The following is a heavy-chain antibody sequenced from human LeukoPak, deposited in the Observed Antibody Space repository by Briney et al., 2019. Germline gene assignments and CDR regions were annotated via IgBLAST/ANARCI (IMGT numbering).Heavy chain of an antibody. Sequence: PGGSLRLSCAASGFTFSSYSMNWVRQAPGKGLEWVSSISSSSSYIYYADSVKGRFTISRDNAKNSLYLQMNSLRAEDTAVYYCARVRAVAGLFDYWGQGTLVTVSS. J-gene: IGHJ4*02. V-gene: IGHV3-21*01. CDR1: GFTFSSYS. D-gene: IGHD6-19*01. CDR3: ARVRAVAGLFDY. CDR2: ISSSSSYI.